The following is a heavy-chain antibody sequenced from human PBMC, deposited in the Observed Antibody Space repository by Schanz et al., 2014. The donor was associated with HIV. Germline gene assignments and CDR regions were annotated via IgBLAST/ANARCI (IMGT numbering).Heavy chain of an antibody. D-gene: IGHD2-2*01. Sequence: EVLLVESGGGLVKPGGSLRLSCSASGFTFGNYHMNWVRRAPGRGLEWVSSITSSDQIYYGDSVKGRFTISRDSANNSLFLHMSSLTDEDTAVYYCVRETGCSSVDCYVGYYYYGMDVWGQGTTVTVSS. V-gene: IGHV3-21*01. CDR1: GFTFGNYH. CDR2: ITSSDQI. CDR3: VRETGCSSVDCYVGYYYYGMDV. J-gene: IGHJ6*02.